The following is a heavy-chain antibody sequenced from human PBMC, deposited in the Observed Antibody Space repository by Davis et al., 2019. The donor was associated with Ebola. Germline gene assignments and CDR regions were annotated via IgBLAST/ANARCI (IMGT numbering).Heavy chain of an antibody. CDR3: ARRVGGGNLYYFDY. CDR2: IHPGDADT. Sequence: GESLKISCEGSGYIFSSFWIAWVRDMPGKGLEWMGIIHPGDADTRYSPSFQGQVTISADKSSSTAYLQWDSLKASDTAMYYCARRVGGGNLYYFDYWGQGTLVTVSS. D-gene: IGHD4-23*01. V-gene: IGHV5-51*01. J-gene: IGHJ4*02. CDR1: GYIFSSFW.